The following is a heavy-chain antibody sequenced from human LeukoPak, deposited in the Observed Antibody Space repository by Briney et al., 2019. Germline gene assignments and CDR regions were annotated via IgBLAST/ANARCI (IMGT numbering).Heavy chain of an antibody. CDR1: GFTFSSYW. Sequence: GGSPRLSCAASGFTFSSYWMSWVRQAPGKGLEWVANIKQDGSEKYYVDSVKGRFTISRDNAKNSLYLQMNSLRVEDTAVYYCTSWGDTTAEYFQRWGQGTLVTVSS. D-gene: IGHD2-21*02. J-gene: IGHJ1*01. CDR2: IKQDGSEK. CDR3: TSWGDTTAEYFQR. V-gene: IGHV3-7*01.